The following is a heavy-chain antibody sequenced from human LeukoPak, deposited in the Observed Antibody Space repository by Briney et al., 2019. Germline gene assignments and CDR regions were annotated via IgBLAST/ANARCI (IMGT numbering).Heavy chain of an antibody. J-gene: IGHJ3*02. V-gene: IGHV3-23*01. CDR3: AARSAIAAAGSYAFDK. D-gene: IGHD6-13*01. Sequence: GGSLRLSCAASGFTFSTYAMSWVRPAPGKGLERVSAINGRSSTIYYVDSVKGRFTVSGDNSKNTLYLQMNSLRAEDTAVYYCAARSAIAAAGSYAFDKWGQGTMVSVFS. CDR1: GFTFSTYA. CDR2: INGRSSTI.